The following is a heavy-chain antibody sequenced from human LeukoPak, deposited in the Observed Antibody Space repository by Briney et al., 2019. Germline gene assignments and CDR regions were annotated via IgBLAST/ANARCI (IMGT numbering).Heavy chain of an antibody. CDR2: IYHSGST. V-gene: IGHV4-38-2*02. D-gene: IGHD3-10*01. Sequence: SETLSLTCTVSGYSISSGYYWGWIRHPPGKGLEWIGSIYHSGSTYYNPSLKSRVTISVDTSKNQFSLKLSSVTAADTAVYYCARITMVRGYMDVWGKGTTVTISS. J-gene: IGHJ6*03. CDR1: GYSISSGYY. CDR3: ARITMVRGYMDV.